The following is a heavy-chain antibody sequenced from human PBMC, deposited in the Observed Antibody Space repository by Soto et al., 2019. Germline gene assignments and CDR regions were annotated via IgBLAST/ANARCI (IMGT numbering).Heavy chain of an antibody. J-gene: IGHJ4*02. D-gene: IGHD2-2*01. CDR3: ARVVCSSMWFVTQFDI. CDR2: ISFDGNNI. Sequence: GGSLRLSCASSGFNFSFYAMHWVRQTPGKGLEWAAVISFDGNNIYYADSVRGRFTISRDSSSSMLYLQMNNLKPEVSAIYYCARVVCSSMWFVTQFDIWGQGFLVIVS. V-gene: IGHV3-30-3*01. CDR1: GFNFSFYA.